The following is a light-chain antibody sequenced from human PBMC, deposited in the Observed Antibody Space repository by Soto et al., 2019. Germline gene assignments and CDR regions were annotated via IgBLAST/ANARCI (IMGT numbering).Light chain of an antibody. CDR1: QSVSNNY. CDR2: GST. CDR3: HQYGSSPPYT. J-gene: IGKJ2*01. V-gene: IGKV3-20*01. Sequence: EVVLTQSPGTLSLSPGERATLSCRASQSVSNNYLAWYQQKPGPSPKLLIFGSTDMATGIPDRFSGSGAGTDFTLTNSTLEPEDFSIYYCHQYGSSPPYTFGQGTKLEIK.